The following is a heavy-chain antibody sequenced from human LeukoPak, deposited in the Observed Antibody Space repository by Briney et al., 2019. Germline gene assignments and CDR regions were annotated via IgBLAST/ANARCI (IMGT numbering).Heavy chain of an antibody. V-gene: IGHV1-2*02. CDR2: INPNSGGT. Sequence: ASVKVSCKASGYTFTDYYMHWVRQAPGQGLEWMGWINPNSGGTNYAQKFQVRGTMTRDTSISTAYMELSRLRSDDTAVYYCARSAESSSWVEFDYWGQGTLVTVSS. J-gene: IGHJ4*02. CDR1: GYTFTDYY. CDR3: ARSAESSSWVEFDY. D-gene: IGHD6-13*01.